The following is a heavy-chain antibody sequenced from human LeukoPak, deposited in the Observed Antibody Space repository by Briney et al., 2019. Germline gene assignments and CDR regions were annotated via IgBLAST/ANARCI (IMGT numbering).Heavy chain of an antibody. CDR2: IYYSGST. D-gene: IGHD3-3*01. Sequence: KTFETLSLTCTVSGGSISSYYWSWIRQPPGKGLEWIGYIYYSGSTNYNPSLKSRVTISVDTSKNQFSLKLSSVTAADTAVYYCARVPRFLEWSPPTTNYYYMDVWGKGTTVTVSS. V-gene: IGHV4-59*01. CDR3: ARVPRFLEWSPPTTNYYYMDV. J-gene: IGHJ6*03. CDR1: GGSISSYY.